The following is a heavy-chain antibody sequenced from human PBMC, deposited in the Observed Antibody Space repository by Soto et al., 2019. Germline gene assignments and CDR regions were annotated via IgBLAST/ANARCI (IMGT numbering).Heavy chain of an antibody. D-gene: IGHD2-15*01. CDR1: GYTFTDYY. J-gene: IGHJ4*02. Sequence: ASVKVSCKASGYTFTDYYMHWVRQAPGQGLAWMGWINPNSGGTNYAQKFQGWVTMTRDTSISTAYMELSRLTSVDTAVYYCATQRLGDASGGSPFDSWGQGTPVTVSS. CDR2: INPNSGGT. V-gene: IGHV1-2*04. CDR3: ATQRLGDASGGSPFDS.